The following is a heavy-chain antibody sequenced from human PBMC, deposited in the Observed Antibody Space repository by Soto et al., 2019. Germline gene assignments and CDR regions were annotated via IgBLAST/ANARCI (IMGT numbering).Heavy chain of an antibody. V-gene: IGHV4-38-2*02. CDR1: DFSIRTDYY. Sequence: SETLSLTXTVLDFSIRTDYYWGWIRQPPGNGLEWIASFYHTGSTHYNPSLKSRVTISGDTSKNQFSLKLTSVTAADTAVYFCARFPALWGQGILVTVSS. CDR3: ARFPAL. CDR2: FYHTGST. J-gene: IGHJ4*02.